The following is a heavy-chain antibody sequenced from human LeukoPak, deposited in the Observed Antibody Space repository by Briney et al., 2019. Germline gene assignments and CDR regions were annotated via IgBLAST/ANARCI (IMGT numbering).Heavy chain of an antibody. J-gene: IGHJ4*02. V-gene: IGHV3-11*06. CDR3: ARVGSTVAAGTPDY. D-gene: IGHD6-13*01. CDR1: GFTFSDYY. Sequence: GGSLRLSCAASGFTFSDYYMSWIRQAPGKGLEWLSYISGTGSHTTYADSVRDRFTISRDNAENSLSLQLNSLRADDTAVYYCARVGSTVAAGTPDYWGQGTLVTVSS. CDR2: ISGTGSHT.